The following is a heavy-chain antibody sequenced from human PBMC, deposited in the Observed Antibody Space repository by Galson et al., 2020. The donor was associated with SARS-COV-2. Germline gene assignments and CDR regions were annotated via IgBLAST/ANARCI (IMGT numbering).Heavy chain of an antibody. V-gene: IGHV4-31*01. D-gene: IGHD5-12*01. Sequence: SETLSLTCTVSGASVASGNYYWTWIRQHPGKGLEWIGYIYYSGSTHYNPSLKSLVIISVDTSKNQFSLKLSSVTAADTAVYYCAKFSLGYGGSVRMDVWGRGTTVTVSS. CDR3: AKFSLGYGGSVRMDV. CDR2: IYYSGST. CDR1: GASVASGNYY. J-gene: IGHJ6*04.